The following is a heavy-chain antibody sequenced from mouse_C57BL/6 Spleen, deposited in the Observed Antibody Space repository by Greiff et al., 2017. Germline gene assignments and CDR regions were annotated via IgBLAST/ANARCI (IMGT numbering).Heavy chain of an antibody. CDR3: ARRVDYDWYFDV. J-gene: IGHJ1*03. Sequence: EVQGVESGGGLVKPGGSLKLSCAASGFTFSSYTMSWVRQTPEKRLEWVATISGGGGNTYYPDSVKGRFTISRDNAKNTLYLQMSSLRSEDTALYYCARRVDYDWYFDVWGTGTTVTVSS. D-gene: IGHD2-4*01. CDR1: GFTFSSYT. V-gene: IGHV5-9*01. CDR2: ISGGGGNT.